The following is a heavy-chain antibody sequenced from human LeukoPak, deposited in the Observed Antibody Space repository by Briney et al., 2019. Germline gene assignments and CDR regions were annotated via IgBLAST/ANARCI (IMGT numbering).Heavy chain of an antibody. D-gene: IGHD3-22*01. Sequence: SETLSLTCTVSNGSISSGGYYWSWIRQHPGKGLEWIAYIYYTGSTYYNPSLKSRVTISVDTSKNQFSLKLSSVTAADTAVYYCARGYDSSGYCFDYWGQGTLVTVSS. CDR1: NGSISSGGYY. CDR2: IYYTGST. V-gene: IGHV4-31*03. J-gene: IGHJ4*02. CDR3: ARGYDSSGYCFDY.